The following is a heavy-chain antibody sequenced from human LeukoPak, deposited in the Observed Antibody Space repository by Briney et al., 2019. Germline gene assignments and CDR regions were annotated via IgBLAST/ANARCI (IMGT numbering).Heavy chain of an antibody. CDR1: GYTFTGYY. CDR2: INPNSGGT. D-gene: IGHD5-24*01. CDR3: ARTRTRWLQFLDY. J-gene: IGHJ4*02. V-gene: IGHV1-2*02. Sequence: GASVKVSCKDSGYTFTGYYMHWVRQAPGQGLEWMGWINPNSGGTNYAQKFQGRVTMTRDTSISTAYMELSRLRSDDTAVYYCARTRTRWLQFLDYWGQGTLVTVSS.